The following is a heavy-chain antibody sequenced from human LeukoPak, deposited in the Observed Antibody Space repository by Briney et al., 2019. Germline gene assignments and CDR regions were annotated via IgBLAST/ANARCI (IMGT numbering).Heavy chain of an antibody. V-gene: IGHV3-48*01. D-gene: IGHD1-26*01. CDR2: ISPSSSAI. Sequence: GGSLRLSCVASGFSFSGYSMTWVRQAPGKGLEWVSYISPSSSAIHYADSVKGRFTISRDNSKNTLYLQMDSLRAEDTAVYYCAIGWELHRFGYWGQGTLVTVSS. CDR1: GFSFSGYS. J-gene: IGHJ4*02. CDR3: AIGWELHRFGY.